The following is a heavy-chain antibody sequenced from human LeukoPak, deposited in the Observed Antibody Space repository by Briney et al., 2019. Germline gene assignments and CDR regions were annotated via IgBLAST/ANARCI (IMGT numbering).Heavy chain of an antibody. Sequence: GGSLRLSCAASGFTFSSYGMHWVRQAPGKGLEWVAFIRYDGSNKYYADSVKGRFNISRDNSKNTLYLQMNSLRAEDTAVYYCAKVLDSLNSSWRYYFDYWGQGTLVTVSS. CDR3: AKVLDSLNSSWRYYFDY. V-gene: IGHV3-30*02. CDR2: IRYDGSNK. J-gene: IGHJ4*02. CDR1: GFTFSSYG. D-gene: IGHD6-13*01.